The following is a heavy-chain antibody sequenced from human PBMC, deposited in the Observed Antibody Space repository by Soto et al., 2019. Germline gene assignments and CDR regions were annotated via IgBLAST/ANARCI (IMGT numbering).Heavy chain of an antibody. D-gene: IGHD1-26*01. V-gene: IGHV3-48*03. CDR2: ISSGGGTI. CDR1: GFTFGSYE. Sequence: EVQLVESGGGLVQPGGSLRLSCAASGFTFGSYEMNWVRQAPGKGLEWVSYISSGGGTIYYADSVTGRFTISRDNARKSLYLQMNSLRDEDTAVYYCARDQSGSGRIHDYWGQGTLVTVSP. J-gene: IGHJ4*02. CDR3: ARDQSGSGRIHDY.